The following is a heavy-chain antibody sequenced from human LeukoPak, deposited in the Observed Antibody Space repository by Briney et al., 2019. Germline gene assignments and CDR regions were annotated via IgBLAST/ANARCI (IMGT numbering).Heavy chain of an antibody. CDR2: IYYSGST. V-gene: IGHV4-61*10. J-gene: IGHJ3*02. CDR3: AREGEFGTPGAFDI. CDR1: GGSISSGSYY. Sequence: PSETLSLTCTVSGGSISSGSYYWSWIRQPAGKGLEWIGRIYYSGSTNYNPSLKSRVTISVDTSKNQFSLKLSSVTAADTAVYYCAREGEFGTPGAFDIWGQGTMVTVSS. D-gene: IGHD3-16*01.